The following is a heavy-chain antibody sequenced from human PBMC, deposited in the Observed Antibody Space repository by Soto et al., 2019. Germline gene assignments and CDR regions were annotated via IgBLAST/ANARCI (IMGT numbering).Heavy chain of an antibody. J-gene: IGHJ4*02. D-gene: IGHD3-9*01. CDR2: ISGSGGST. Sequence: EVQLLESGGGLVQPGGSLRLSCAASGFTFSSYAMSWVRQAPGKGLEWVSAISGSGGSTYNADSVKGRFTISRDNSKNTLNLQMNSLRADDTAVYYCAKDHILTGYFAQGSDYWGQGTLVTVSS. CDR3: AKDHILTGYFAQGSDY. CDR1: GFTFSSYA. V-gene: IGHV3-23*01.